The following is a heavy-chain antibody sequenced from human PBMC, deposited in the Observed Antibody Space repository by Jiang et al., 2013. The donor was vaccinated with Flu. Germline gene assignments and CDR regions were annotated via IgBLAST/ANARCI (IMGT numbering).Heavy chain of an antibody. CDR2: DPSDSYT. D-gene: IGHD1-14*01. V-gene: IGHV5-10-1*01. CDR3: ARFSHRTGWFDP. J-gene: IGHJ5*02. Sequence: DPSDSYTNYSPSFQGHVTISADKSISTAYLQWSSLKASDTAMYYCARFSHRTGWFDPWGQGTLVTVSS.